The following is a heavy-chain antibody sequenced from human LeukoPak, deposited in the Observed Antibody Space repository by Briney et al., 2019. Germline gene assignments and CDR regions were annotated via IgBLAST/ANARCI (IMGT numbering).Heavy chain of an antibody. V-gene: IGHV3-30*01. CDR3: AREAYYGSGRSHQPSPV. J-gene: IGHJ4*02. D-gene: IGHD3-10*01. CDR1: GFTFSSYA. Sequence: PGGSLRLSCAASGFTFSSYAMYWVRQAPGKGLEWVALISKDGSDEDHADSVKGRFTISRDNSKDTLYLQMISLRIEDTAVYYCAREAYYGSGRSHQPSPVWGQGTLVTVSS. CDR2: ISKDGSDE.